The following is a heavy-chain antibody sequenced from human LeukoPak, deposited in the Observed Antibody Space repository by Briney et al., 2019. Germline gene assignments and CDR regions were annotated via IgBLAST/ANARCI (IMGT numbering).Heavy chain of an antibody. CDR2: IYYSGST. D-gene: IGHD3-3*01. CDR1: GGSFSGYY. V-gene: IGHV4-59*08. Sequence: SETLSLTCAVYGGSFSGYYWSWIRQPPGKGLEWIGYIYYSGSTNYNPSLKSRVTISVDTSKNQFSLKLNSVTAADTAVYYCARHDSQSDFWSGYSEYYFDCWGQGTLVTVSS. CDR3: ARHDSQSDFWSGYSEYYFDC. J-gene: IGHJ4*02.